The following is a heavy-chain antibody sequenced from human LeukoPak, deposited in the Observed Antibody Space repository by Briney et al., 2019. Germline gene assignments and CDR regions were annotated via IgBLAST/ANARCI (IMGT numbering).Heavy chain of an antibody. Sequence: ASVKVSCKASGYTFTSYDINWVRQATGQGLEWMGWVNPNSGNTGYAQKFQGRVTMTRNTSISTAYMELSGLRSEDTAVYYCARGQRSVAVSLDYWGQGTLVTVSS. V-gene: IGHV1-8*01. CDR1: GYTFTSYD. D-gene: IGHD6-19*01. J-gene: IGHJ4*02. CDR2: VNPNSGNT. CDR3: ARGQRSVAVSLDY.